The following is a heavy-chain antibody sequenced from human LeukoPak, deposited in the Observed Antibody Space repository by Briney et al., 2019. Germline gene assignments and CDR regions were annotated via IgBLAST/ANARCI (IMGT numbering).Heavy chain of an antibody. J-gene: IGHJ4*02. V-gene: IGHV1-18*01. CDR2: ISAYNGNT. D-gene: IGHD6-13*01. CDR1: GYSFTTYG. Sequence: ASVKVSCKASGYSFTTYGISWVRQAPGQGLEWMGWISAYNGNTNYALKVQDRVTMTTDTSTTTAYMELRSLRSDDTAVYYCAREAAAGTKDYWGQGTLVTVSS. CDR3: AREAAAGTKDY.